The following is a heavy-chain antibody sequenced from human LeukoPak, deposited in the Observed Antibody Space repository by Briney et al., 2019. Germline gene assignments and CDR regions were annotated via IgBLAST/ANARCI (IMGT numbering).Heavy chain of an antibody. CDR1: GFTFRSYG. Sequence: GGSLRLSCAASGFTFRSYGMHWVRQAPGKGLEWVAFVRYDGSNKYYADSVKGRFTISRDNSKNTLYPQMNSLRAEDTAVYYCAKDAYSSLDYWGQGTLVTVSS. CDR2: VRYDGSNK. D-gene: IGHD6-13*01. J-gene: IGHJ4*02. V-gene: IGHV3-30*02. CDR3: AKDAYSSLDY.